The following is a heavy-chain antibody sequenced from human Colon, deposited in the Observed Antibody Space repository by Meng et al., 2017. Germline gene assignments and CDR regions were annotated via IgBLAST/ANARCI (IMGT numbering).Heavy chain of an antibody. V-gene: IGHV4-61*01. CDR3: ARDWGSGTPY. CDR2: VYYDGTT. J-gene: IGHJ4*02. D-gene: IGHD3-10*01. CDR1: GGSVNNRTYY. Sequence: QGLRRGSGPVLVSPPETLSLPCPVSGGSVNNRTYYWTWIRQPPGKGLEWIGYVYYDGTTNYNPFLESRLTMSIDTSKNQFSLKLSSVTAADTAVYYCARDWGSGTPYWGQGTLVTVSS.